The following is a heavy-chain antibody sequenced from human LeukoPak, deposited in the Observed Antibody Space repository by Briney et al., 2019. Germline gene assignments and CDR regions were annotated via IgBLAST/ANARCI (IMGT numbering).Heavy chain of an antibody. CDR3: ARVLSFGGVIDY. Sequence: SETLSLTCTVSGGSITTRSYYWGWIRQPPGKGLEWIGSMHHSGSTYYNPSLKSRVTTSVDRSKNQFSLKLSSVTAADTAVYYCARVLSFGGVIDYWGQGTLVTVSS. V-gene: IGHV4-39*07. CDR2: MHHSGST. CDR1: GGSITTRSYY. J-gene: IGHJ4*02. D-gene: IGHD3-16*01.